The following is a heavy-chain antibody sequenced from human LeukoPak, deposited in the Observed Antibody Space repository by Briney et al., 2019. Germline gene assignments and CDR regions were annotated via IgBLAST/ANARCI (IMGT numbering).Heavy chain of an antibody. CDR3: ARVCYYDSSGYYYGYFDY. Sequence: GSSVRVSCKASGGTFSSYAISWVRQAPGQGLEWMGGIIPIFGTANYAQKFQGRVTMTRDTSTSTVYMELSSLRSEDTAVYYCARVCYYDSSGYYYGYFDYWGQGTLVTVSS. CDR1: GGTFSSYA. CDR2: IIPIFGTA. D-gene: IGHD3-22*01. V-gene: IGHV1-69*05. J-gene: IGHJ4*02.